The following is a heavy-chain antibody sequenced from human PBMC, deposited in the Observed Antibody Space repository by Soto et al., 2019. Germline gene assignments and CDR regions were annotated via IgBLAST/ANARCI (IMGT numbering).Heavy chain of an antibody. J-gene: IGHJ4*02. Sequence: VQVVQSGAEVEKPGSSVKVSCKASGGTFSSFAFTWVRQAPGQGLEWMGGVIPLFGPPTYSQKFQGRVTRTAATSTGTVYMELSSLTSDDTALYCCATDRVESAGPYVYAWWGQGTLVTVSS. D-gene: IGHD6-19*01. CDR3: ATDRVESAGPYVYAW. V-gene: IGHV1-69*14. CDR2: VIPLFGPP. CDR1: GGTFSSFA.